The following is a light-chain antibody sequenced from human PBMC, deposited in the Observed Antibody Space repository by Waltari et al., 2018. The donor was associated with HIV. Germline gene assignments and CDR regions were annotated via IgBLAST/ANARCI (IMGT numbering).Light chain of an antibody. CDR1: SSNIGAGHD. Sequence: QSVLTQPPSVSGAHGQRVTIPCPGSSSNIGAGHDVPWYQQLPGKAPKLLLYDNTKRPSGVPDRFSGSKSGTSAALAITGLQAFDETDYYCQSYDTSLSASVFGTGTKVTVL. J-gene: IGLJ1*01. CDR2: DNT. V-gene: IGLV1-40*01. CDR3: QSYDTSLSASV.